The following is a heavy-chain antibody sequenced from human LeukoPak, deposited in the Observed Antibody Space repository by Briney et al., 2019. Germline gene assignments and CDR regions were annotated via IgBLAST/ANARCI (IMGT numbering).Heavy chain of an antibody. D-gene: IGHD6-13*01. CDR2: IYYSGIT. CDR3: ARGDSSTWYGIVSYYFDY. Sequence: SETLSLTCTVSGVSVSNSYWTWIRQPPGKGLEWIGFIYYSGITKYNPSLKSRVTISVDMSKNLFSLKLSSVTAADTALYYCARGDSSTWYGIVSYYFDYWGQGTLVTVSS. J-gene: IGHJ4*02. V-gene: IGHV4-59*02. CDR1: GVSVSNSY.